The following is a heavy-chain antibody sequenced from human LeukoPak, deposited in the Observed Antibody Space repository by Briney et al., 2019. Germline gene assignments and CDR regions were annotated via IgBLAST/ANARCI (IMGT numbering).Heavy chain of an antibody. J-gene: IGHJ3*02. CDR2: IIPILGIA. D-gene: IGHD5-12*01. CDR3: ARLTDYSGYVIGAFDI. CDR1: GGTLSSYA. Sequence: SVKVSCKASGGTLSSYAISWVRQAPGQGLEWMGRIIPILGIANYAQKFQGRVTITADKSTSTAYMELSSLRSEDTAVYYCARLTDYSGYVIGAFDIWGQGTMVTVSS. V-gene: IGHV1-69*04.